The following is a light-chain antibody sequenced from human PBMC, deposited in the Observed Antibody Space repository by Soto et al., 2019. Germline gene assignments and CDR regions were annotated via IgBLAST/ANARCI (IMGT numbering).Light chain of an antibody. Sequence: QSALTQPASVSGSPGQSITISCTGTSSDVGSYNLVSWYQQHPGKAPKLMIYEGSKRPSGVSNRFSGSKSGTSASLAISGLRSEDEADYYCAAWDDSLSGLWVFGGGTKLTVL. CDR2: EGS. J-gene: IGLJ3*02. CDR3: AAWDDSLSGLWV. CDR1: SSDVGSYNL. V-gene: IGLV2-14*02.